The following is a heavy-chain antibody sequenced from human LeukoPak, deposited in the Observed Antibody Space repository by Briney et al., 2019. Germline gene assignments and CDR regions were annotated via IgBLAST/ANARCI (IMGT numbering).Heavy chain of an antibody. D-gene: IGHD6-19*01. J-gene: IGHJ2*01. CDR1: GGSISSSSYY. CDR3: ARVTRGEYSSGWYDDLGTGWYFDL. CDR2: IYYSGST. Sequence: SETLSLTCTVSGGSISSSSYYWGWIRQPPGKGLEWIGSIYYSGSTYYNPSLKSRVTVSVDTSKNQFSLKLSSVTAADTAVYYCARVTRGEYSSGWYDDLGTGWYFDLWGRGTLVTVSS. V-gene: IGHV4-39*07.